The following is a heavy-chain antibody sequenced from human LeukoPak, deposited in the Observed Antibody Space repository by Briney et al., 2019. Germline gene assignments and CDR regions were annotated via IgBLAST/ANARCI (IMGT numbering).Heavy chain of an antibody. Sequence: SETLSLTCTVAGGSISSYYWSWIRQPPGRGLQWIGSTSYSGRANYNPSLKDRVTVSLDTSKNQFYLKVTSVTAADTAVYYCARRRVEMAPITEGNWFDSWGQGTPVTVSS. CDR1: GGSISSYY. V-gene: IGHV4-59*08. CDR3: ARRRVEMAPITEGNWFDS. CDR2: TSYSGRA. J-gene: IGHJ5*01. D-gene: IGHD5-24*01.